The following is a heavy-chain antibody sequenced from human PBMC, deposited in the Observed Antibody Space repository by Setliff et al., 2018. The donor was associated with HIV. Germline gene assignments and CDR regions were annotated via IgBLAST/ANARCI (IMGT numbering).Heavy chain of an antibody. V-gene: IGHV4-34*01. D-gene: IGHD2-2*01. Sequence: PSETLSLTCAVYGWPLSGHYWSWSRQPPGQGLEWIGETSHSGKTHYNPSLKSRVTISVDTSKNPFSIQLTSVTAADSAVYYCVTSSSWSARLNFWGPGMLVTVSS. CDR3: VTSSSWSARLNF. CDR2: TSHSGKT. CDR1: GWPLSGHY. J-gene: IGHJ4*02.